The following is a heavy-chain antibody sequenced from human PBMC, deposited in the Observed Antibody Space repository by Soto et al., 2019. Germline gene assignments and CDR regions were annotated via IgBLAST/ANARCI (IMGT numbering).Heavy chain of an antibody. J-gene: IGHJ4*02. CDR3: ARLLNTATVTDPDY. CDR1: GFTFSKAY. CDR2: IDSKIDADKT. D-gene: IGHD5-18*01. V-gene: IGHV3-15*04. Sequence: GGAQRLSCTASGFTFSKAYMNWVRQAPGKGLEWVGQIDSKIDADKTDFAAPVKGRFTLSRDDSKNTVYLQMNGLEIEDTAMYYCARLLNTATVTDPDYWGQGTPVTVSS.